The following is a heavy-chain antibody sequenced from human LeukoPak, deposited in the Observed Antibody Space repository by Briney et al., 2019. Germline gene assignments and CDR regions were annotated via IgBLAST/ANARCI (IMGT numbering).Heavy chain of an antibody. J-gene: IGHJ4*02. D-gene: IGHD5-12*01. Sequence: PGGSLRLSCAASGVTFSNYGMHWVRQAPGKGLEWVALISSNGNGKLYGDSVKGRFTISRDGSKSTLYLQMNSLRVEDTAVYYCTTKVIRGNSGDDYDDWGQGTLVTVSP. CDR3: TTKVIRGNSGDDYDD. V-gene: IGHV3-30*03. CDR1: GVTFSNYG. CDR2: ISSNGNGK.